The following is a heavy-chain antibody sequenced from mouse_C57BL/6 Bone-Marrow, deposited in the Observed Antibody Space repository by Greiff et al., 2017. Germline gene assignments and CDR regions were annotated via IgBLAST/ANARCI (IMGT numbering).Heavy chain of an antibody. CDR3: AREGTTVVAHWYFDV. V-gene: IGHV1-80*01. CDR2: IYPGDGDT. CDR1: GYAFSSYW. J-gene: IGHJ1*03. Sequence: VQLQQSGAELVKPGASVKISCKASGYAFSSYWMNWVKQRPGKGLEWIGQIYPGDGDTNYNEKFKGKATLTADKASSTAYRQLSSLTSEDSAVYFCAREGTTVVAHWYFDVWGTGTTVTVSS. D-gene: IGHD1-1*01.